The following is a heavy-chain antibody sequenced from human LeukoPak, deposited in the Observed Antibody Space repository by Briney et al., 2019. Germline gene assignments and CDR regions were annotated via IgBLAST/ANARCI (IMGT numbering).Heavy chain of an antibody. CDR3: AKNLESFGDSATDY. D-gene: IGHD4-17*01. CDR2: ISGSGGGA. Sequence: GGSLRLSCTASGFTFRNYAMNWVRQAPGKGLEWVSSISGSGGGANYADSVKGQFTISRDNSKNTLYVQMNSLRAEDTAVYYCAKNLESFGDSATDYWGQGTLVTVSS. CDR1: GFTFRNYA. V-gene: IGHV3-23*01. J-gene: IGHJ4*02.